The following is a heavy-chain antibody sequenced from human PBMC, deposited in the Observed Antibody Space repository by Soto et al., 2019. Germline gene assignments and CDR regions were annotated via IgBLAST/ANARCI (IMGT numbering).Heavy chain of an antibody. D-gene: IGHD4-4*01. Sequence: GGSLRLSCAASGFTFNTYNMNWVRQAPGKGLEWVSSISTTGSSRYYADSVKGRFTISRDNAKNSLFLQMDSLGAEDTAVYYCARSRLRRATVTTFHYCYGMDVWGQGTTVTVSS. J-gene: IGHJ6*02. CDR3: ARSRLRRATVTTFHYCYGMDV. CDR1: GFTFNTYN. CDR2: ISTTGSSR. V-gene: IGHV3-21*01.